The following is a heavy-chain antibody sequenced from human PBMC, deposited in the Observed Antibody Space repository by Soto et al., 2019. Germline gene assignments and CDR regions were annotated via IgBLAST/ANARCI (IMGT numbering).Heavy chain of an antibody. J-gene: IGHJ2*01. CDR1: GGSISRYY. CDR3: ARADYYGSGSYYPYWYFDL. D-gene: IGHD3-10*01. V-gene: IGHV4-59*01. CDR2: IYYSGST. Sequence: QVQLQESGPGLVKPSETLSLTCTVSGGSISRYYWSWIRQPPGKGLEWIGYIYYSGSTNYNPSLKSRVTISVDTSKNQFSLKLSSVTAADTAVHYCARADYYGSGSYYPYWYFDLWGRGTLVTVSS.